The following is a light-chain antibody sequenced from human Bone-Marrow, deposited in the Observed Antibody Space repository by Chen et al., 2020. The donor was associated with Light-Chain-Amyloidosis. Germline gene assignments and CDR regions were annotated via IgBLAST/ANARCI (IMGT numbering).Light chain of an antibody. CDR2: DGG. CDR1: QGISSA. V-gene: IGKV1-13*02. Sequence: IQLTQSPSSLSASVGDRVTITCRASQGISSALAWYQQTPGYAPKLLIYDGGGLESGVPARFSGSGAGTDFTLTISSLQPEDFATYCCQQFNSYLYTFGQGTKLEIK. J-gene: IGKJ2*01. CDR3: QQFNSYLYT.